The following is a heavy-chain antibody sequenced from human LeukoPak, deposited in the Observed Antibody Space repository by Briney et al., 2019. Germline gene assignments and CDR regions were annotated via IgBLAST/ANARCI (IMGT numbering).Heavy chain of an antibody. J-gene: IGHJ4*02. CDR1: GFTFSSYA. CDR3: ARVYGSEIDY. CDR2: SGSGDNT. Sequence: PGGSLRLSCAASGFTFSSYAMSWVRQAPGKGLEWVSVSGSGDNTYYADSVKGRFTISRDNSRNTLFLQMNSLRPEDTAVYYCARVYGSEIDYWGQGTLVTVSS. D-gene: IGHD3-10*01. V-gene: IGHV3-23*01.